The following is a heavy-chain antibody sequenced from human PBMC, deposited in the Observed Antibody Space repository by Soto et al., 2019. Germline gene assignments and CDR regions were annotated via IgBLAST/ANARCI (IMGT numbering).Heavy chain of an antibody. V-gene: IGHV3-30*18. CDR3: AKDSPSGGDYLDY. CDR2: ISYDGSNK. J-gene: IGHJ4*02. CDR1: GFTFSSYG. D-gene: IGHD4-17*01. Sequence: GGSLRLSCAASGFTFSSYGMHWVRQAPGKGLEWVAVISYDGSNKYYADSVKGRFTISRDNSKNTLYLQMNSLRAEDTAVYYCAKDSPSGGDYLDYWGQGTLVTVSS.